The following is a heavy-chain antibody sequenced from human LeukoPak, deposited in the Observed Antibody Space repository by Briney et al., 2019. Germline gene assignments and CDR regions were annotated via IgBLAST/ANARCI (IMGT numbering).Heavy chain of an antibody. CDR1: GFAFSSYS. D-gene: IGHD5-18*01. J-gene: IGHJ4*02. CDR2: ISSSSSYI. CDR3: ARDLDGVDTAMVPHYFDY. Sequence: GGSLRLSCAASGFAFSSYSMNWVRQAPGKGLEWVSSISSSSSYIYYADSVKGRFTISRDNAKNSLYLQMNSLRAEDTAVCYCARDLDGVDTAMVPHYFDYWGQGTLVTVSS. V-gene: IGHV3-21*01.